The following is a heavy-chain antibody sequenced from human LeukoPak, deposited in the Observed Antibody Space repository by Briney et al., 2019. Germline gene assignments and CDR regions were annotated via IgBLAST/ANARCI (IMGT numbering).Heavy chain of an antibody. CDR1: GGSISSGSYC. Sequence: SETLSLTCTVSGGSISSGSYCWSWIRQPAGKGLEWIGRICTSGSTNYNPSLKSRVTISVDTSKNQFSLKLSSVTAADTAVYYCARVTTIFGVPPYYYYYMDVWGKGTTVTVSS. J-gene: IGHJ6*03. CDR2: ICTSGST. D-gene: IGHD3-3*01. V-gene: IGHV4-61*02. CDR3: ARVTTIFGVPPYYYYYMDV.